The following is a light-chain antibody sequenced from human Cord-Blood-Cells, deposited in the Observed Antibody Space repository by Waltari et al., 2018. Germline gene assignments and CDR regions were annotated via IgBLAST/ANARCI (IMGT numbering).Light chain of an antibody. CDR2: GAS. Sequence: EIVLTQSPGTLSLSPGERATLSSRASKSVSSSYLAWYQQKTGQAPRLLIYGASSRATAIPDRFSGSGSGTDFTLTISRLEPEDFAVYDCQQYGSSPPYSFGQGTKLEIK. CDR1: KSVSSSY. J-gene: IGKJ2*03. CDR3: QQYGSSPPYS. V-gene: IGKV3-20*01.